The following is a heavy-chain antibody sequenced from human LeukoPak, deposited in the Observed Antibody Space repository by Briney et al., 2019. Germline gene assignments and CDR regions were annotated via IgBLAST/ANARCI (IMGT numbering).Heavy chain of an antibody. D-gene: IGHD2-2*01. CDR1: GYTFTSYY. CDR2: INPSGGST. CDR3: ARAGDIVVVPAAIEAFDI. J-gene: IGHJ3*02. V-gene: IGHV1-46*01. Sequence: ASVTVSCKASGYTFTSYYMHWVRQAPGQGLEWMGIINPSGGSTSYAQKFQGRVTMTRDTSTSTVYMELSSLRSEDTAAYYCARAGDIVVVPAAIEAFDIWGQGTMVTVSS.